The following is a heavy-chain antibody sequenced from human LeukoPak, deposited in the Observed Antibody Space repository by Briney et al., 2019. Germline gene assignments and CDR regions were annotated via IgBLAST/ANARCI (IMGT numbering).Heavy chain of an antibody. D-gene: IGHD1-14*01. CDR1: GYSISSGYY. Sequence: PSETLSLTCAVSGYSISSGYYWAWIRQPPGKGLEWIGSIYHSGSTYYNPSLKSRVTISVDTSKNQFSLKLSSVTAADTAEYYCARTYNWNHGRYYFEYWGQGTLVTVSS. CDR2: IYHSGST. J-gene: IGHJ4*02. V-gene: IGHV4-38-2*01. CDR3: ARTYNWNHGRYYFEY.